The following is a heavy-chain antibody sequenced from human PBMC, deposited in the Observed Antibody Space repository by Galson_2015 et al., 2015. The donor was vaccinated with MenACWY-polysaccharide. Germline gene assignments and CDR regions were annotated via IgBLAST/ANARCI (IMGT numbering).Heavy chain of an antibody. CDR2: INTNTGNP. J-gene: IGHJ4*01. CDR1: GYTFTNYA. V-gene: IGHV7-4-1*02. CDR3: VIDPKQIPTTLPMGRSDY. D-gene: IGHD3-10*01. Sequence: SVKVSCKASGYTFTNYAINWVRQAPGQGLEWLGWINTNTGNPTYAQAFTGRFGFSLDTSVSTAYLQISSLKAEDAAVYYCVIDPKQIPTTLPMGRSDYSGHASLVTASS.